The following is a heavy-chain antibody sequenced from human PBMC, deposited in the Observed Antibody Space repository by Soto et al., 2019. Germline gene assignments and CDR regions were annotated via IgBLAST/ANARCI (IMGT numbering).Heavy chain of an antibody. Sequence: PGGSLRLSCSGSGFTFASFAMSWVRQAPGGGLEWVSGITVGGSTHYADSVEGRFRISRDNFRDTLSLHMSGLRVEDTAVYYCAKDPNGNYIGGFEMCGQGTLVTVSS. CDR1: GFTFASFA. CDR3: AKDPNGNYIGGFEM. D-gene: IGHD1-7*01. V-gene: IGHV3-23*01. J-gene: IGHJ3*02. CDR2: ITVGGST.